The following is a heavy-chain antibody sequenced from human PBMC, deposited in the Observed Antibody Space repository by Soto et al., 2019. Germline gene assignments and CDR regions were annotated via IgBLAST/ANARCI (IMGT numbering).Heavy chain of an antibody. D-gene: IGHD3-10*01. V-gene: IGHV4-59*08. J-gene: IGHJ6*02. CDR1: DDSSSNYK. CDR2: IDSNGVT. Sequence: SETLSLTCTVSDDSSSNYKWSWIRQPPGRSLEWFGYIDSNGVTSYNPSLQSRVTISIGTSTKQFFLKLSSVTAADTAVYYCVRQGFGRLHGLVDVWGQGTTVTVSS. CDR3: VRQGFGRLHGLVDV.